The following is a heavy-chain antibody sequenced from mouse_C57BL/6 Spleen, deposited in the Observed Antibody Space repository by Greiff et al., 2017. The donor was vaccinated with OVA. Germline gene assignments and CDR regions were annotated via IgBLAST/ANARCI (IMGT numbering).Heavy chain of an antibody. J-gene: IGHJ4*01. CDR1: GYTFTSYW. Sequence: VQLQQPGAELVMPGASVKLSCKASGYTFTSYWMHWVKQRPGQGLEWIGEIDPSDSYTNYNQKFKGKSTLTVDKSSSTAYMQLSSLTSEDSAVYYCARTTVRDAMDYWGQGTSVTVSS. CDR2: IDPSDSYT. V-gene: IGHV1-69*01. CDR3: ARTTVRDAMDY. D-gene: IGHD1-1*01.